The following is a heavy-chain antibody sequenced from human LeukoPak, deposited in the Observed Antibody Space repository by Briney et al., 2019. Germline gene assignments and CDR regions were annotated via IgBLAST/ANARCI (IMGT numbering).Heavy chain of an antibody. V-gene: IGHV4-59*01. CDR2: IYYSGST. D-gene: IGHD3-3*01. Sequence: SETLSLTCAVYGGSFSGYYWSWIRQPPGRGLEWIGYIYYSGSTNYNPSLKSRVTISVDTSKNQFSLKLSSLTAADTAVYYCARQVKIWSPTFYYWGQGTLVTVSS. J-gene: IGHJ4*02. CDR3: ARQVKIWSPTFYY. CDR1: GGSFSGYY.